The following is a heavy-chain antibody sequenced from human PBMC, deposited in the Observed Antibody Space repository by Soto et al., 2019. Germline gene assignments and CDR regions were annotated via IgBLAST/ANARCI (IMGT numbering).Heavy chain of an antibody. J-gene: IGHJ4*02. D-gene: IGHD6-19*01. CDR1: GGSISSGGYY. CDR2: IYYRGST. Sequence: SEPLSLTCTVSGGSISSGGYYWNWIRQHPGKGLEWIGYIYYRGSTFYNPSLKNRVTISVDTSKNQFSLKLNSVTAADTAVYYCARGRRESSGWPHFDYWGEGTLGIVDS. CDR3: ARGRRESSGWPHFDY. V-gene: IGHV4-31*03.